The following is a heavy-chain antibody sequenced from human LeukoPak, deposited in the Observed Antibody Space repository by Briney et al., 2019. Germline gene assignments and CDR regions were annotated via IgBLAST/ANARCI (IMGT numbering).Heavy chain of an antibody. V-gene: IGHV4-59*01. CDR1: GGSFSGYY. Sequence: SETLSLTCAVYGGSFSGYYWSWIRQPPGKGLEWIGYIYYSGSTNYNPSLKSRVTISVDTSKNQLSLKLNSVTAADTAVYYCARTTEDCSSTSCYQYWFDPWGQGTLVTVSS. CDR3: ARTTEDCSSTSCYQYWFDP. CDR2: IYYSGST. J-gene: IGHJ5*02. D-gene: IGHD2-2*01.